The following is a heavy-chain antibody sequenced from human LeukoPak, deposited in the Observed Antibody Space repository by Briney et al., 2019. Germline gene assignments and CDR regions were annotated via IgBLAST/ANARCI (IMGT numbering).Heavy chain of an antibody. CDR2: INNDGSST. D-gene: IGHD6-19*01. CDR3: RAVAGPDDF. J-gene: IGHJ4*02. V-gene: IGHV3-74*01. CDR1: GLTFSRYW. Sequence: GSLRLSCAASGLTFSRYWMHWVRQAPGKGLVWVSRINNDGSSTTYADSVKGRFTISRDTAKNTLFLQMNSLRDGDTAVYYCRAVAGPDDFWGQGTLVSVSS.